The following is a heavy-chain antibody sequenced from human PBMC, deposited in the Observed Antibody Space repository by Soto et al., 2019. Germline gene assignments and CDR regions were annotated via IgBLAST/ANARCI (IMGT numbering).Heavy chain of an antibody. Sequence: QVQLQESGPGLVKPSQTLSLTCTVSGRSISSGGYYWSWIRQDPGKGLEWIGYIYYSGSTYYNPSLKSRVTISVETSKNQFSLKLSSVTDADTAVYYCARDPGYSYGSVELYGMDVWGQGTTVTVSS. CDR3: ARDPGYSYGSVELYGMDV. CDR2: IYYSGST. V-gene: IGHV4-31*03. D-gene: IGHD5-18*01. J-gene: IGHJ6*02. CDR1: GRSISSGGYY.